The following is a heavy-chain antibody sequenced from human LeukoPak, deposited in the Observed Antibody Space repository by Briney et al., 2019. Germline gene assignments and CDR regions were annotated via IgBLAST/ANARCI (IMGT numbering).Heavy chain of an antibody. Sequence: TGGSLRLSCAASGFTFDDYGMSWVRQAPGKGLEWVSGINWNGGRAGHADSVKGRFTISRDNAKNSLFLQMNSLRAEDTALYYCVRDRGGTYMYFQHWGQGTLVTVSS. CDR3: VRDRGGTYMYFQH. J-gene: IGHJ1*01. D-gene: IGHD1-26*01. CDR2: INWNGGRA. CDR1: GFTFDDYG. V-gene: IGHV3-20*04.